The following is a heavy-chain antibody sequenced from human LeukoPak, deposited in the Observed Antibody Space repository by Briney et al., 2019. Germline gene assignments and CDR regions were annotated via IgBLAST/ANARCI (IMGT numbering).Heavy chain of an antibody. Sequence: ASVKVSCKASGGTFSSYAISWVRQATGQGLEWMGWMNPNSGNTGYAQKFQGRVTITRNTSISTAYMELSSLRSEDTAVYYCARADLERGSAFDIWGQGTMVTVSS. J-gene: IGHJ3*02. D-gene: IGHD3-10*01. V-gene: IGHV1-8*03. CDR1: GGTFSSYA. CDR3: ARADLERGSAFDI. CDR2: MNPNSGNT.